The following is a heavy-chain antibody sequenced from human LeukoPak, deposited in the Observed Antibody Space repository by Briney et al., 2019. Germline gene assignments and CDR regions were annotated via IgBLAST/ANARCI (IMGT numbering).Heavy chain of an antibody. V-gene: IGHV5-51*01. CDR2: IYPGDSDT. CDR3: ARRSRSDSTPRYGMDV. J-gene: IGHJ6*02. Sequence: GESLKISCKGSGYSFTSYWIGWVRQMPGEGLEWMGIIYPGDSDTRYSPSFQGQVTISADKSISTAYLQWSSLKASDTAMYYCARRSRSDSTPRYGMDVWGQGTTVTVSS. D-gene: IGHD2-21*01. CDR1: GYSFTSYW.